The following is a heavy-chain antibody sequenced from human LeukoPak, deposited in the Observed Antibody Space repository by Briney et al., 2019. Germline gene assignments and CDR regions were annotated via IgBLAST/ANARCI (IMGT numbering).Heavy chain of an antibody. Sequence: GGSLRLSCAASGFTFSSYAMSWVRQAPGKGLEWVSAISGSGGSTYYADSVKGRFTISRDNSRDTLYLQMNSLRAEGTAVYYCAKGYYDYVGGSYYFDYGGQGTLVTVSS. CDR3: AKGYYDYVGGSYYFDY. D-gene: IGHD3-16*01. CDR1: GFTFSSYA. V-gene: IGHV3-23*01. J-gene: IGHJ4*02. CDR2: ISGSGGST.